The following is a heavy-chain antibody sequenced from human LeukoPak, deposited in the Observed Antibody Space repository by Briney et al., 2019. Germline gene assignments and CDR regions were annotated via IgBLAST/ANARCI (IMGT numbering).Heavy chain of an antibody. Sequence: GGSLRLSCAASGFTVSSNYMSWVRQAPGKGLEWVAVIWYDGSNKYYADSVKGRFTISRDNSKNTLYLQMNSLRAEDTAVYYCARDDYPYWGQGTLVTVSS. J-gene: IGHJ4*02. CDR1: GFTVSSNY. D-gene: IGHD5-12*01. CDR2: IWYDGSNK. V-gene: IGHV3-33*08. CDR3: ARDDYPY.